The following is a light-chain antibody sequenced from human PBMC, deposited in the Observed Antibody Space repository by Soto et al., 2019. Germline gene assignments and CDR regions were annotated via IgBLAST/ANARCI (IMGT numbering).Light chain of an antibody. CDR2: GAS. V-gene: IGKV3-15*01. Sequence: IMMTQSPANVSVFPGERVILSCRASQSLDHDLAWYQQKPGQVPRLLIYGASTRAAGVPARFIGGGSGTEFSPAIRSRHSDDLAVYYCQRYHHWRTFGQGTKVELK. CDR3: QRYHHWRT. CDR1: QSLDHD. J-gene: IGKJ1*01.